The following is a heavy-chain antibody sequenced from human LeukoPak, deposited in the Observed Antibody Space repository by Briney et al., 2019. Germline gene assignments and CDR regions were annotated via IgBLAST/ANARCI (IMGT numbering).Heavy chain of an antibody. J-gene: IGHJ4*02. V-gene: IGHV3-23*01. CDR2: ISGSGGST. D-gene: IGHD2-2*01. CDR1: GFTFSSYA. CDR3: AKDLPPGPPVVPAAMG. Sequence: PGGPLRLSCAASGFTFSSYAMSWVRQAPGKGLEWVSAISGSGGSTYYADSVKGRFTISRDNSKNTLYLQMNSLRAEDTAVYYCAKDLPPGPPVVPAAMGWGQGTLVTVSS.